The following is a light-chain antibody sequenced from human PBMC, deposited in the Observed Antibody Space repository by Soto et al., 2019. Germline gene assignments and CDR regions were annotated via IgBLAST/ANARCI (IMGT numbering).Light chain of an antibody. Sequence: DIQLTQSPSFLSASVGDRVTITCRASQGISSYLAWYQQKPGKAPKLLIYDASTLQSGAPSRFSGSGSGTEFTLTISCLQPEDFATYYCQQLDSYPITFGQGTQLEIK. CDR3: QQLDSYPIT. CDR1: QGISSY. CDR2: DAS. J-gene: IGKJ5*01. V-gene: IGKV1-9*01.